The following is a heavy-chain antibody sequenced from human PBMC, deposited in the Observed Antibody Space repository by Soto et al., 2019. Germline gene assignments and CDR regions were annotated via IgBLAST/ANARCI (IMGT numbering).Heavy chain of an antibody. Sequence: ASVKVSCKASGYSLRGNYIHWVRQAAGQGLERLGRMNPNNGKTDYAQKFQGRLTMTRDTSISTVYMELSSLTSEDTAVYYCAKDFGGLYNWFDPWGQGTLVTVSS. V-gene: IGHV1-8*02. CDR1: GYSLRGNY. J-gene: IGHJ5*02. D-gene: IGHD3-16*01. CDR3: AKDFGGLYNWFDP. CDR2: MNPNNGKT.